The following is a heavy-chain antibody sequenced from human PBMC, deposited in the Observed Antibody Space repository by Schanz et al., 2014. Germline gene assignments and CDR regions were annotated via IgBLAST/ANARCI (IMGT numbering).Heavy chain of an antibody. J-gene: IGHJ6*02. Sequence: EVQLLESGGGLIQPGGSLRLSCAASGFTFSSYAMSWVRQAPGKGLEWVSAISASGGSTYYADSVKGRFTSSRDNSKNILYLQLNSLRAEATAVYDCAKGRRKSTCSGGRCFRFSYCGMDVWGQGTTVTVSS. CDR2: ISASGGST. CDR3: AKGRRKSTCSGGRCFRFSYCGMDV. V-gene: IGHV3-23*01. CDR1: GFTFSSYA. D-gene: IGHD2-15*01.